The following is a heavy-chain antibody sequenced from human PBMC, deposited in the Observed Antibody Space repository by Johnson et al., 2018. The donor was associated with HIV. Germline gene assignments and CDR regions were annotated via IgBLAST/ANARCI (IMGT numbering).Heavy chain of an antibody. CDR3: ARVGEYCGDDCYSGAVRDDAFDI. CDR1: GFTFSSYD. V-gene: IGHV3-13*01. D-gene: IGHD2-21*01. CDR2: IGTAGDT. J-gene: IGHJ3*02. Sequence: VQLVESGGGLVQPGGSLRLSCAASGFTFSSYDMHWVRQATGKGLEWVSAIGTAGDTYYPGSVKGRCTISRENAKNSLYLQMTGLMAEETALYYCARVGEYCGDDCYSGAVRDDAFDIWGQGTMVTVSS.